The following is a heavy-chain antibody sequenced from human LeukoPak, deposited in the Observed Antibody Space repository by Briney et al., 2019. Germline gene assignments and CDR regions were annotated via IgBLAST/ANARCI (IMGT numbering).Heavy chain of an antibody. CDR2: IKGDESAR. Sequence: GGSLRLSCAASGFTFSSYWMAWVRRAPGKGLEWVANIKGDESARHQADSVKGRFTISRDNTRNSLYLQMTNLRGDDTAVYYCARDVVGSLDYWGQGTLVTVSS. J-gene: IGHJ4*02. CDR3: ARDVVGSLDY. V-gene: IGHV3-7*01. CDR1: GFTFSSYW. D-gene: IGHD1-26*01.